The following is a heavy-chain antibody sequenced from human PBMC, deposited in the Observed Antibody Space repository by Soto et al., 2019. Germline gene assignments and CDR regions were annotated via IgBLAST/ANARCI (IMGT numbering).Heavy chain of an antibody. Sequence: PGGSLRLSCAASGFTFSSYAMSWVRQAPGKGLEWVSAISGSGGSTYYADSVKGRFTISRDNSKNTLYLQMNSLRAEDTAVYYCGRGPVTSPDRMDDWGQGTMVTVSS. V-gene: IGHV3-23*01. D-gene: IGHD4-4*01. CDR3: GRGPVTSPDRMDD. J-gene: IGHJ4*02. CDR1: GFTFSSYA. CDR2: ISGSGGST.